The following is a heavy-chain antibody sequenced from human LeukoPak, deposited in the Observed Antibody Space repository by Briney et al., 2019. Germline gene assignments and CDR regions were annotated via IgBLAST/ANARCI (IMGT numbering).Heavy chain of an antibody. CDR3: ARAAMGPFDY. J-gene: IGHJ4*02. CDR1: GGSFSGYY. Sequence: SETLSLTCAVYGGSFSGYYWSWIRQPPGKGLEWIGEINHSGSTNYNPSLKSRVTISVDTSKNQFSLKLSSVTAADTAVYYCARAAMGPFDYWGQGTLVTVSS. V-gene: IGHV4-34*01. CDR2: INHSGST. D-gene: IGHD5-18*01.